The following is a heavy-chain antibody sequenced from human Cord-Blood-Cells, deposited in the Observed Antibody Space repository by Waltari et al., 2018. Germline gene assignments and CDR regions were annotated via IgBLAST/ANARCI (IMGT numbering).Heavy chain of an antibody. J-gene: IGHJ3*02. CDR1: GGSLSSRSYY. CDR2: IYYSGST. Sequence: QLQLQESGPGLVQPSETLSLTCTVSGGSLSSRSYYWGWIRQPPGKGLEWIGSIYYSGSTYYNPSLKSRVTISVDTSKNQFSLKLSSVTAADTAVYYCARRGIAAAGDAFDIWGQGTMVTVSS. D-gene: IGHD6-13*01. V-gene: IGHV4-39*01. CDR3: ARRGIAAAGDAFDI.